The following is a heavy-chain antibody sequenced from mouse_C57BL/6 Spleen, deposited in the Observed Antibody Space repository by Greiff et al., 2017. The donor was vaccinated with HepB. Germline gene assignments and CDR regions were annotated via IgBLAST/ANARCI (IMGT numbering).Heavy chain of an antibody. CDR2: IDPETGGT. CDR1: GYTFTDYE. D-gene: IGHD4-1*01. V-gene: IGHV1-15*01. J-gene: IGHJ1*03. CDR3: TRPWDRFWYFDV. Sequence: VHLVESGAELVRPGASVTLSCKASGYTFTDYEMHWVKQTPVHGLEWIGAIDPETGGTAYNQKFKGKAILTADKSSSTAYMELRSLTSEDSAVYYCTRPWDRFWYFDVWGTGTTVTVSS.